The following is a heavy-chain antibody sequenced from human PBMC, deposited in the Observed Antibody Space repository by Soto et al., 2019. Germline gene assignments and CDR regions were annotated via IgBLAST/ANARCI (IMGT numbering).Heavy chain of an antibody. CDR1: GFTFTSSA. J-gene: IGHJ5*02. Sequence: SVKVSCKASGFTFTSSAMQWVRQARGQRLEWKGWIVVGSGNTNYAQKFKEKVTITRDMSTSTAYMELSSLKSKDTAEYYCAADDRVVVGAPTVIDIPNPLQSLPWG. V-gene: IGHV1-58*02. D-gene: IGHD2-15*01. CDR3: AADDRVVVGAPTVIDIPNPLQSLP. CDR2: IVVGSGNT.